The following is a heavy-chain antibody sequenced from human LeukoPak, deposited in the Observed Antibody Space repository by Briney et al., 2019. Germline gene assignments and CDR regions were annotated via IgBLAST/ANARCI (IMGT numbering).Heavy chain of an antibody. V-gene: IGHV3-23*01. CDR2: ISGSGGST. D-gene: IGHD6-13*01. CDR1: GFTFSSYA. CDR3: ARDPPAPCIAAAFDP. J-gene: IGHJ5*02. Sequence: GGSLRLSCAASGFTFSSYAMSWVRQAPGKGLEWVSAISGSGGSTYYADSVKGRFTISRDNSKNTLYLQMNSLRAEDTAVYYCARDPPAPCIAAAFDPWGQGTLVTVSS.